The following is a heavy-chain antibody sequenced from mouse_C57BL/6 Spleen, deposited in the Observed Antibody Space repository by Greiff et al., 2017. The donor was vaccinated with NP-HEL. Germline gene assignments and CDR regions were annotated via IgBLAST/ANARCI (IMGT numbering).Heavy chain of an antibody. Sequence: EVKLVESGGGLVKPGGSLKLSCAASGFTFSDYGMHWVRQAPEKGLEWVAYISSGSSTIYYADTVKGRFTISRDNAKNTLFLQMTSLRSEDTAMYYCARITTGEARYFDVWGTGTTVTVSS. CDR2: ISSGSSTI. J-gene: IGHJ1*03. D-gene: IGHD1-1*01. CDR1: GFTFSDYG. V-gene: IGHV5-17*01. CDR3: ARITTGEARYFDV.